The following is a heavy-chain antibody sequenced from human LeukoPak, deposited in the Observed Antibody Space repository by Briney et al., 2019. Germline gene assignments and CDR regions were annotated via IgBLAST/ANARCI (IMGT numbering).Heavy chain of an antibody. CDR3: ARDYQFDY. CDR1: GVTFGSYL. Sequence: PGGSLRLSCAASGVTFGSYLMNCVRQAPGKGPVSVSRISSDGTGTAYVDSVKGRFTISRDNAKNTLYLQVNSLRAEDTAVYYCARDYQFDYWGQGTLVTVSS. V-gene: IGHV3-74*01. J-gene: IGHJ4*02. D-gene: IGHD3-16*02. CDR2: ISSDGTGT.